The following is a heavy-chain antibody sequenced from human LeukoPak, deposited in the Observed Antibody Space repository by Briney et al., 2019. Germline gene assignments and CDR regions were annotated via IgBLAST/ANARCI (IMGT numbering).Heavy chain of an antibody. J-gene: IGHJ6*03. D-gene: IGHD3-10*01. V-gene: IGHV3-30*02. CDR2: IRYDGSNK. CDR1: GFTFSSYG. CDR3: AKAGDGSGSRYYYYYMDV. Sequence: QPGGSLRLSCAASGFTFSSYGMHWVRQAPGKGLEWVAFIRYDGSNKYYAGSVKGRFTISRDNSKNTLYLQMNSLRAEDTAVYYCAKAGDGSGSRYYYYYMDVWGKGTTVTISS.